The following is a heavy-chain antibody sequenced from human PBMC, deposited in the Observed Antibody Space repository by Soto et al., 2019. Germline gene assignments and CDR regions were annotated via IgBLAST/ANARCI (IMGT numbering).Heavy chain of an antibody. CDR3: AREGAYYYGSGSYGGDYYYGMDV. J-gene: IGHJ6*02. Sequence: SVKVSCKASGGTFSSYAISWVRQAPGQGLEWMGGIIPIFGTANYAQKFQGRVTITADESTSTAYMELSSLRSEDTAVYYCAREGAYYYGSGSYGGDYYYGMDVWGQGTTVTVSS. V-gene: IGHV1-69*13. D-gene: IGHD3-10*01. CDR2: IIPIFGTA. CDR1: GGTFSSYA.